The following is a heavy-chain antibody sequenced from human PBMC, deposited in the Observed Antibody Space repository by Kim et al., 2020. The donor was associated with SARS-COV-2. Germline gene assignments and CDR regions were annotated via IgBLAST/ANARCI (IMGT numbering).Heavy chain of an antibody. J-gene: IGHJ4*02. D-gene: IGHD5-12*01. Sequence: SETLSLTCTVSGGSISNYYWSWIRQTPGEGLEWIGYIYDSGNTNYNPSLDSRVTISTDTSKNQISLNLTSVTAADTAVYYCARGDSAYNKFDYWGQGILVTVSS. V-gene: IGHV4-59*01. CDR3: ARGDSAYNKFDY. CDR1: GGSISNYY. CDR2: IYDSGNT.